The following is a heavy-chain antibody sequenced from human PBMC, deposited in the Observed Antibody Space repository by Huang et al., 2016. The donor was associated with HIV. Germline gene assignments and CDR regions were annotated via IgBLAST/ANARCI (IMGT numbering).Heavy chain of an antibody. CDR2: IYTSGST. Sequence: QVQLQESGPGLVKPSQTLSLTCTVSGGSISSGSYYWSWIRQPAGKGLEWIGHIYTSGSTNYNPSLKSRVTIAVDTSKNQFSLKLSSVTAADTAVYYCAKEDQSHSGSYLYYFDYWGQGTLVTVSS. D-gene: IGHD1-26*01. CDR1: GGSISSGSYY. J-gene: IGHJ4*02. CDR3: AKEDQSHSGSYLYYFDY. V-gene: IGHV4-61*09.